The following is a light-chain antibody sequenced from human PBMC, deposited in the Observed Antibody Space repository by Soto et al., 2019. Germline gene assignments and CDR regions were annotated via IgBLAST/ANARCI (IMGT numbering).Light chain of an antibody. CDR3: QQYGSSTSFT. J-gene: IGKJ3*01. V-gene: IGKV3-20*01. CDR1: QSVSSSY. CDR2: DAS. Sequence: EIVLTQSPGTLSLSPGERATLSCRASQSVSSSYLAWYQQKPGQAPRLLIYDASSSSTGIPDRFSGSGSGTDFSLTISRLEPEDFAVYYCQQYGSSTSFTFGPGTKVDIK.